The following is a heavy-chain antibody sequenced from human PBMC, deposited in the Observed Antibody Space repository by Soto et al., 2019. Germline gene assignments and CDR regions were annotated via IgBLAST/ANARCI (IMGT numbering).Heavy chain of an antibody. CDR2: ISYDGSNK. CDR1: GFTFSSYA. V-gene: IGHV3-30-3*01. CDR3: ARDLGYRYDQGPGSDY. Sequence: GGSLRLSCSASGFTFSSYAMHWVRQAPGKGLEWVAVISYDGSNKYYADSVKGRFTISRDNSKNTLYLQMNSLRAEDTAVYYCARDLGYRYDQGPGSDYWGQGPRVTVSA. J-gene: IGHJ4*02. D-gene: IGHD5-18*01.